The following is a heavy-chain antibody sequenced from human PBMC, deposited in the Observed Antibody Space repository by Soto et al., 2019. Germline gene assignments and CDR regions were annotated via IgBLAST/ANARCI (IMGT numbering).Heavy chain of an antibody. J-gene: IGHJ4*02. CDR3: ARGSDGYTFDY. D-gene: IGHD2-15*01. Sequence: QVQLQESGPGLVKPSETLSLTCTVSGASISSYYWSWIRQPPGKGLEWIGYIYYSGSTNYNPSLKSRVTISVDTSKNQFSLKLSSVTAADTAVYYCARGSDGYTFDYWGQGTLVTVSS. V-gene: IGHV4-59*01. CDR1: GASISSYY. CDR2: IYYSGST.